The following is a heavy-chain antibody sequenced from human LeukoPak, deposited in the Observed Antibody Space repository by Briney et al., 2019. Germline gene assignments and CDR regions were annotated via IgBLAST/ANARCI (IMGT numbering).Heavy chain of an antibody. Sequence: SETLSLTCTVSGGSISSSSYYWGWIRQPPGKGLEWIGSIYYSGSTYYNPSLKSRVTISVDTSKNQFSLKLSSVTAADTAVYYCARDLPTATKGRAAFDIWGQGTMVTVSS. CDR2: IYYSGST. CDR3: ARDLPTATKGRAAFDI. V-gene: IGHV4-39*02. CDR1: GGSISSSSYY. D-gene: IGHD1/OR15-1a*01. J-gene: IGHJ3*02.